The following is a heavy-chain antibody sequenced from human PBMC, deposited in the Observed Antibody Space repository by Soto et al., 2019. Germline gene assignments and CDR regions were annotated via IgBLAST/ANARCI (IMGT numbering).Heavy chain of an antibody. CDR2: ISAYNGNT. V-gene: IGHV1-18*01. J-gene: IGHJ3*02. Sequence: GASVKVSCKASGYTFTSYGISWVRQAPGQGLEWMGWISAYNGNTNYAQKLQGRVTMTTDTSTSTAYMELRSLRSDDTAVYYCARTSLDILTGYYGVGAFDIWGQGTMVTVSS. D-gene: IGHD3-9*01. CDR1: GYTFTSYG. CDR3: ARTSLDILTGYYGVGAFDI.